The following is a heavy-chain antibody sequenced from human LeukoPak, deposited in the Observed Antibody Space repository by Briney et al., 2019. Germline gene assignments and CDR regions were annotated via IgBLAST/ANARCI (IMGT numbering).Heavy chain of an antibody. D-gene: IGHD6-19*01. CDR2: ISGSGGST. J-gene: IGHJ4*02. CDR3: AIDIAVAGTVMGY. CDR1: GFTFSSYA. V-gene: IGHV3-23*01. Sequence: GGSLRLSCAASGFTFSSYAMSWVRQAPGKGLEWVSAISGSGGSTYYADSVKGRFTISRDNSKNTLYLQMNSLRAEDTAVYYCAIDIAVAGTVMGYWGQGTLVTLSS.